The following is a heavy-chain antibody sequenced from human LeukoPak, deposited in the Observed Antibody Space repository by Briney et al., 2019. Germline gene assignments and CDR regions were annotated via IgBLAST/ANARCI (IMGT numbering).Heavy chain of an antibody. CDR3: RSHWTLTEGWFDT. CDR1: GFTFSSYG. V-gene: IGHV3-30*02. D-gene: IGHD3-9*01. Sequence: GGSLRLSCAASGFTFSSYGMHWVRQAPGRGLEWVTFIRYDGSNKYYADSVKGRFTISRDNSKNTVYLQMNSLRAEDTAVYYCRSHWTLTEGWFDTWGQGTLVTVSS. J-gene: IGHJ5*02. CDR2: IRYDGSNK.